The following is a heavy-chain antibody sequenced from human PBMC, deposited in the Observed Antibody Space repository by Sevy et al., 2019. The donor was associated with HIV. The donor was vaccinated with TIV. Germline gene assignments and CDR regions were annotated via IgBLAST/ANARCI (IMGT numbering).Heavy chain of an antibody. D-gene: IGHD2-15*01. V-gene: IGHV3-30*18. CDR2: ISYDGSNK. J-gene: IGHJ5*02. CDR3: AKEGGYCSGGSCYEYNWFDP. Sequence: GGSVRLSCAASGFTFSSYGMHWVRQAPGKGLEWVAVISYDGSNKYYADSVKGRFTISRDNSKNTLYLQMNSLRAEDTAVYYCAKEGGYCSGGSCYEYNWFDPWGQGTLVTVSS. CDR1: GFTFSSYG.